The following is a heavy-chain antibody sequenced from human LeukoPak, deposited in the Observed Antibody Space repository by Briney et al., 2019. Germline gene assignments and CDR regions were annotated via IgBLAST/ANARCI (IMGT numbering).Heavy chain of an antibody. CDR2: ISSSGSTI. D-gene: IGHD3-3*01. CDR1: GFTFSDYY. V-gene: IGHV3-11*04. CDR3: ARSGGYYSPFRY. Sequence: GSLRLSCAASGFTFSDYYMSWIRQAPGKGLGWVSYISSSGSTIYYADSVKGRFTISRDNAKNSPYVQMNSLRAEDTAVYYCARSGGYYSPFRYWGQGTLVTVSS. J-gene: IGHJ4*02.